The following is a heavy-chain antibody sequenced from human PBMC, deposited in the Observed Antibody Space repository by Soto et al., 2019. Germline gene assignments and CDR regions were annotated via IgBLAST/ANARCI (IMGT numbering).Heavy chain of an antibody. CDR2: IDWDDDK. V-gene: IGHV2-70*01. J-gene: IGHJ6*02. CDR1: GFSLSTSGMC. Sequence: ESGPTLVNPTQTLTLTCTFSGFSLSTSGMCVSWIRQPPGKALEWLALIDWDDDKYYSTSLKTRLTISKDTSKNQVVLTMTNMDPVDTATYYCARGGSYYAHTRYGMDVWGQGTTVTVSS. D-gene: IGHD1-26*01. CDR3: ARGGSYYAHTRYGMDV.